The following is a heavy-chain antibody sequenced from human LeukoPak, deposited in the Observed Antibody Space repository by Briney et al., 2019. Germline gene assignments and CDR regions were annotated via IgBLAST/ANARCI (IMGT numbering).Heavy chain of an antibody. CDR2: ISAYNGNT. V-gene: IGHV1-18*01. Sequence: GASVKVSCKASGYTFTIYGISWVRQAPGQGLEWMGWISAYNGNTNYAQKLQGRVTMTTDTSTSTAYMELRSLRSDDTAVYYCARAMRYDSSGYLDDYWGQGTLVTVSS. J-gene: IGHJ4*02. CDR3: ARAMRYDSSGYLDDY. CDR1: GYTFTIYG. D-gene: IGHD3-22*01.